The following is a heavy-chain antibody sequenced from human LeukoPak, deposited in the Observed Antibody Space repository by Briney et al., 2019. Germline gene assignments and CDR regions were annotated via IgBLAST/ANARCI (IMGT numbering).Heavy chain of an antibody. CDR2: ISYDGSNK. CDR1: EFTFSSYA. Sequence: PGRSLRLSCAASEFTFSSYAMHWVRQAPGKGLEWVAVISYDGSNKYYADSVKGRFTISRDNSKNTLYLQMNSLRAEDTAVYYCARDREYYFDYWGQGTLVTVSS. V-gene: IGHV3-30*01. D-gene: IGHD3-10*01. CDR3: ARDREYYFDY. J-gene: IGHJ4*02.